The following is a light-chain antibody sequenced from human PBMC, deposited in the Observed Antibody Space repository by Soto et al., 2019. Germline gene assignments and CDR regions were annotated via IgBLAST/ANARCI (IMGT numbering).Light chain of an antibody. J-gene: IGKJ2*01. CDR1: QSISINY. CDR2: GAS. Sequence: VLTQSPGTLSLSPGERATISCRASQSISINYLAWYQHKPGQAPRLLIYGASSRATGIPHRFSGSGSGTDFTLTISRLEPEDCGVFYCQQYGNSPPYTFGQGTRLEIK. V-gene: IGKV3-20*01. CDR3: QQYGNSPPYT.